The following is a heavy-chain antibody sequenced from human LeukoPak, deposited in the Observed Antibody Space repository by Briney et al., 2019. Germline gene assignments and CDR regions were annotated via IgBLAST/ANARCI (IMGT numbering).Heavy chain of an antibody. V-gene: IGHV3-23*01. CDR3: AKVPNCSGGSCYSYYYYYMDV. CDR2: ISGSGGST. CDR1: GFTFSSYA. D-gene: IGHD2-15*01. Sequence: PGGSLRLSCAASGFTFSSYAMSWVRQAPGTGLEWVSAISGSGGSTYYADSVKGRFTISRDNSKNTLYLQMNSLRAEDTAVYYCAKVPNCSGGSCYSYYYYYMDVWGKGTTVTVSS. J-gene: IGHJ6*03.